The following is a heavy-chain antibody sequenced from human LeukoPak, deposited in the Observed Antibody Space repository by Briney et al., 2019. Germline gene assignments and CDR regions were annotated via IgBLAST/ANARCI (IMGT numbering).Heavy chain of an antibody. CDR2: IDIDGTGT. D-gene: IGHD3-3*01. V-gene: IGHV3-74*01. CDR3: ARDFYDFWSGYYDPLSY. J-gene: IGHJ4*02. Sequence: GGSLRLSCAASGFTFTNYWIHWVRHAPWKGLVWVSRIDIDGTGTSYADSVKGRFTISRDNAKNTVSLQMNSLKAEDTAVYYCARDFYDFWSGYYDPLSYWGQGTLVTVSS. CDR1: GFTFTNYW.